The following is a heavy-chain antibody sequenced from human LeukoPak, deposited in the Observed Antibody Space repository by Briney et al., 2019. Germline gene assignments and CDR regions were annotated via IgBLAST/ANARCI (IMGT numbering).Heavy chain of an antibody. CDR3: ARGSPGRFDF. D-gene: IGHD1-26*01. CDR2: FYYGGST. CDR1: GYSINALAN. Sequence: PSETLSLTCNVSGYSINALANWGWIRQSPGKGLEWIGSFYYGGSTYYNPSLRSRVTISVDTSKNQFSLKLSSVTPEDTAVYYCARGSPGRFDFWGQGTLVTVSS. J-gene: IGHJ5*01. V-gene: IGHV4-38-2*02.